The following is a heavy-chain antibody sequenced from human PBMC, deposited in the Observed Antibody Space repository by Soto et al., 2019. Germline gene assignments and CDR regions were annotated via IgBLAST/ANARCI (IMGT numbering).Heavy chain of an antibody. J-gene: IGHJ5*02. CDR1: GYTFTTFW. D-gene: IGHD2-2*01. CDR3: ARIYCTTTTCDSWFDP. CDR2: IDPGDTYA. Sequence: VESLKISCTGFGYTFTTFWISWVRQMPWKGLEWMGRIDPGDTYATYSPAFQGHVTISADKATSTAYLQWSSLKASDTAMYYCARIYCTTTTCDSWFDPWGQGTLVTVSS. V-gene: IGHV5-10-1*01.